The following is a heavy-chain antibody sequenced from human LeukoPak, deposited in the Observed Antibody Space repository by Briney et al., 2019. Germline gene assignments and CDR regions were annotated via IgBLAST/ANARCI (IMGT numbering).Heavy chain of an antibody. J-gene: IGHJ4*02. CDR1: GFTFSSYA. D-gene: IGHD1-1*01. CDR2: ISGSDGST. Sequence: PGGSLRLSCAASGFTFSSYAMSWVRQAPGKGLEWVSAISGSDGSTYYADSVKGRFTISRDNSKNTLYLQMNSLRAEDTAVYYCGKGTTEVAHFDYWGQGTLVTVSS. V-gene: IGHV3-23*01. CDR3: GKGTTEVAHFDY.